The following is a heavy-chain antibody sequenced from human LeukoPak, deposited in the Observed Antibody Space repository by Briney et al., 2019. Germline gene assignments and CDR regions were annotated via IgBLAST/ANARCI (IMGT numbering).Heavy chain of an antibody. J-gene: IGHJ6*02. V-gene: IGHV3-74*01. CDR1: GFTLSSYW. D-gene: IGHD3-10*01. CDR2: INSDGSNT. Sequence: GGSLRLSCAASGFTLSSYWMHWVRQVPGKGLVWVSRINSDGSNTRYADSVKGRFTVSRDNAKNTLFLQMNSLRAEDTAVYYCVRGIQSWFNGMDVWGQGTTVTVSS. CDR3: VRGIQSWFNGMDV.